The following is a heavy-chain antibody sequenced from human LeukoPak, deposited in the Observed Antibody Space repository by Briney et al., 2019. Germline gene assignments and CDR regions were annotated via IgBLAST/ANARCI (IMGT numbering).Heavy chain of an antibody. D-gene: IGHD3-9*01. CDR2: IYSGDSDT. V-gene: IGHV5-51*01. J-gene: IGHJ4*02. CDR3: ARGTDILTGYYEDYFDY. Sequence: PGESLKISCKGSGYSFSSYWIGWVRQPPGKGLEWMGIIYSGDSDTRYRPLFQGQITISADKSISTAYLQWSSLKASHSAMYYCARGTDILTGYYEDYFDYWGQGTLVTVSS. CDR1: GYSFSSYW.